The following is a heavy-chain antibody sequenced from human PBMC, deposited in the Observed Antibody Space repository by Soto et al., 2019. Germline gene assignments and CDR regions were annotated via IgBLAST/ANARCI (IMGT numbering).Heavy chain of an antibody. CDR2: ITSDGDNT. CDR3: VKGNQLLSYYFED. D-gene: IGHD2-2*01. CDR1: GFTFSNFA. J-gene: IGHJ4*02. V-gene: IGHV3-64D*06. Sequence: PGGSLRLSCSASGFTFSNFAMHWVRQATGKGLEYVSGITSDGDNTYHAYCVKGRFTISRDKSKNTLYLQMSSLRVEDTAVYYCVKGNQLLSYYFEDWGRGALVTVSS.